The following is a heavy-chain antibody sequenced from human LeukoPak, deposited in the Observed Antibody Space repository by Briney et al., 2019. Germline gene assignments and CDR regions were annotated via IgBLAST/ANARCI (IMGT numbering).Heavy chain of an antibody. Sequence: PGESLKISCKGSGYSFTSYWIGWVRQMPGKGLEWMGIIYPGDSDTRYSPSFQGQVTISADKSISTAYLQWSSLKASDTAMYYCARLMGDSGYCSSTSCYARGPEESVQHWGQGTLVTVSS. D-gene: IGHD2-2*01. J-gene: IGHJ1*01. CDR1: GYSFTSYW. CDR2: IYPGDSDT. V-gene: IGHV5-51*01. CDR3: ARLMGDSGYCSSTSCYARGPEESVQH.